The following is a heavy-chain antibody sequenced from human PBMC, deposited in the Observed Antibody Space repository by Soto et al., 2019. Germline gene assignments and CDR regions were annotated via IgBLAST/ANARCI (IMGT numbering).Heavy chain of an antibody. CDR2: IIPILGIA. CDR3: ANKDYDSSEYYYYGMDV. CDR1: GGTFSSYI. Sequence: QVQLVQSGAEVKKPGPSVKVSCKASGGTFSSYIISWVRQAPGQGLEWMGRIIPILGIANYAQKFQGRVTITADKSTSTAYMELSSLRAEDTAVYYCANKDYDSSEYYYYGMDVWGQGTTVTVSS. D-gene: IGHD3-22*01. V-gene: IGHV1-69*02. J-gene: IGHJ6*02.